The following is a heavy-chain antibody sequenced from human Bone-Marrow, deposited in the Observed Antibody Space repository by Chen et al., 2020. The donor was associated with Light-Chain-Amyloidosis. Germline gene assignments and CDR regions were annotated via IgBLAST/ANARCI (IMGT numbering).Heavy chain of an antibody. CDR2: INGGGDKT. CDR1: GFTFSSYA. J-gene: IGHJ5*02. V-gene: IGHV3-23*01. Sequence: EVQVLESGGGLVQPGGSLRLSCAASGFTFSSYAMSWVRQAPGKGLDWVSAINGGGDKTIYTDSVKGRFTISRDNSKNMLYLQMNSLRAEDTAVYYCATGGLSTRRFDPWGQGTLVTVSS. D-gene: IGHD1-1*01. CDR3: ATGGLSTRRFDP.